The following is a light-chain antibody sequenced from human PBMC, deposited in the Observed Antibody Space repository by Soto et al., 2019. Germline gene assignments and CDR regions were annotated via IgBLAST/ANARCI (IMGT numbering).Light chain of an antibody. CDR2: GAS. V-gene: IGKV3-20*01. Sequence: EIVLTQSPAILSLSPGERATLSCRASQSVSRSYLAWYQQKPGQAPRLLIYGASTRATGIPDRISGSGSGTDFTLTISRLEPEDFAVYYCQQYGSSPPITFGQGTRLEI. CDR1: QSVSRSY. CDR3: QQYGSSPPIT. J-gene: IGKJ5*01.